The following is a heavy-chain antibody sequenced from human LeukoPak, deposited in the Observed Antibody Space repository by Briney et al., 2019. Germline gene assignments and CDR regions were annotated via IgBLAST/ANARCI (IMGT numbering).Heavy chain of an antibody. CDR3: ARGYDILTGYYFDY. CDR1: GFTFSSYA. Sequence: PGGSLRLSCAASGFTFSSYAMHWVRQAPGKGVEWVAVISYDGSNKYYADSVKGRLTISRDNSKTTLYLQMNSLRAGDTAVYYCARGYDILTGYYFDYWGRGTLVTVSS. J-gene: IGHJ4*02. CDR2: ISYDGSNK. V-gene: IGHV3-30-3*01. D-gene: IGHD3-9*01.